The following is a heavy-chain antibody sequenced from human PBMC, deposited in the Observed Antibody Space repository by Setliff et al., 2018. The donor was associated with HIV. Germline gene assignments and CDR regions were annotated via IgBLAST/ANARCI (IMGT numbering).Heavy chain of an antibody. V-gene: IGHV1-18*01. CDR3: ARVVEASWFDT. CDR1: GYTFNSYG. Sequence: ASVKVSCKASGYTFNSYGISWVRQAPGQGPEWGGWISTYNGNTHYAQKVQGRITMTTDTSTTTSYMELRSLRSDDTAVYYCARVVEASWFDTWGQGTLVTVSS. CDR2: ISTYNGNT. J-gene: IGHJ5*02.